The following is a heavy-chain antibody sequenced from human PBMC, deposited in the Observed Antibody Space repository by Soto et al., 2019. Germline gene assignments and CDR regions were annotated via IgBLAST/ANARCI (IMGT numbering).Heavy chain of an antibody. CDR2: ISGSGAST. Sequence: GGSLRLSCAASGFTFSTYAMSWVRQAPGKGLEWVSTISGSGASTYYADSVKGRFTISRDNSKNTLYLQMNSLRAEDTAVYYCARGGPYPPLSDFDYWGQGTLVTVSS. J-gene: IGHJ4*02. CDR3: ARGGPYPPLSDFDY. CDR1: GFTFSTYA. V-gene: IGHV3-23*01.